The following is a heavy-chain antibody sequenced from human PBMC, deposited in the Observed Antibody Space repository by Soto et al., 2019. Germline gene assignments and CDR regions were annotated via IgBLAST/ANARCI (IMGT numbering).Heavy chain of an antibody. CDR3: AKEVWSGPMDV. CDR1: GFTFSSYG. V-gene: IGHV3-30*18. CDR2: ISSDGSNK. J-gene: IGHJ6*02. D-gene: IGHD3-3*01. Sequence: HVQLVESGGGVVQPGRSLRLSCAASGFTFSSYGMHWVRQAPGKGLEWVAVISSDGSNKYYADSVKGRFTISRDNSKNTLYLQMNSLRAEDTAVYYCAKEVWSGPMDVWGQGTTVTVAS.